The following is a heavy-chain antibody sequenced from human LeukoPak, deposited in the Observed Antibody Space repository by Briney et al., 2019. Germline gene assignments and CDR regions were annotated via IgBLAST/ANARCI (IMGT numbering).Heavy chain of an antibody. Sequence: GGSLRLSCAASGFTFSSYWMSWVRQAPGKGLEWVANIKEDGSEKNYMDSVKGRFTISRDNAKNSLYLQMNSLRAEDTAVYYCARVSGCSGGSCYSVGYYYYYMDVWGKGTTVTISS. CDR3: ARVSGCSGGSCYSVGYYYYYMDV. V-gene: IGHV3-7*03. CDR1: GFTFSSYW. D-gene: IGHD2-15*01. J-gene: IGHJ6*03. CDR2: IKEDGSEK.